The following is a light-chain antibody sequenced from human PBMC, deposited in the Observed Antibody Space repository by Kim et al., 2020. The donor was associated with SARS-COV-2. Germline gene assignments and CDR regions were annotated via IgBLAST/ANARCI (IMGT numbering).Light chain of an antibody. V-gene: IGLV3-9*01. CDR3: QVWDTSSYV. CDR1: NIGSKN. CDR2: RDN. J-gene: IGLJ1*01. Sequence: VALGQTARITCGGNNIGSKNVHWYQQKPGQAPMVVIYRDNDRPSGIPERFSGSNSGNTATLTISRAQAGDEADYYCQVWDTSSYVFGTGTKVTVL.